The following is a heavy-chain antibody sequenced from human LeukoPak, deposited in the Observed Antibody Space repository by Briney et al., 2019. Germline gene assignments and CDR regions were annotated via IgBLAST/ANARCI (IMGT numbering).Heavy chain of an antibody. Sequence: SETQSLTCAVYGGSFSGYYWSWIRQPPGKGLEWIGEINHSGSTNYNPSLKSRVTISVDTSKNQFSLKLSSVTAADTAVYYCARFGSTSYYLKDWFDPWGQGTLVTVSS. CDR3: ARFGSTSYYLKDWFDP. D-gene: IGHD2-2*01. CDR2: INHSGST. J-gene: IGHJ5*02. CDR1: GGSFSGYY. V-gene: IGHV4-34*01.